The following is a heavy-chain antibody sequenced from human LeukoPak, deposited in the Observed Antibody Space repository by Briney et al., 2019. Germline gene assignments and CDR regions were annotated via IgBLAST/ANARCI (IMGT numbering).Heavy chain of an antibody. J-gene: IGHJ6*03. CDR1: GGSISSGSYH. D-gene: IGHD2-21*02. V-gene: IGHV4-61*02. Sequence: SETLSLTCTVSGGSISSGSYHWSWIRQPAGKGLEWIGRIYTSGSTNYNPSLKSRVTISVDTSKNQFSLKLSSVTAADTAVYYCARASLSYCGGDCYYYYYYYMDVWGKGTTVTISS. CDR3: ARASLSYCGGDCYYYYYYYMDV. CDR2: IYTSGST.